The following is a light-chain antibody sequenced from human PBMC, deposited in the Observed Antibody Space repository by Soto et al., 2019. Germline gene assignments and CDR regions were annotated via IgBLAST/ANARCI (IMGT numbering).Light chain of an antibody. CDR3: QQSHNWPRT. Sequence: EIVLNQSPGTLSLSPGDRATLSCRASQRVSTFLAWYQQRPGQAPRLLISEASNRATGIPARFSGSGSGTDFTLTISSLEPEDFAVYYCQQSHNWPRTFGQGTKVDIK. CDR1: QRVSTF. V-gene: IGKV3-11*01. CDR2: EAS. J-gene: IGKJ1*01.